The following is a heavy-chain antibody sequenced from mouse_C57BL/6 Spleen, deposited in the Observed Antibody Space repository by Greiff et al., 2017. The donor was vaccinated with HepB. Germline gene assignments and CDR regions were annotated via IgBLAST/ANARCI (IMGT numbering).Heavy chain of an antibody. Sequence: ESGPGILQSSQTLSLTCSFSGFSLSTSGMGVSWIRQPSGKGLEWLAHIYWDDDKRYNPSLKSRLTISKDTSRNQVFLKITSVDTADTATYYCARNEDYGSSYGYFDVWGTGTTVTVSS. D-gene: IGHD1-1*01. CDR2: IYWDDDK. V-gene: IGHV8-12*01. J-gene: IGHJ1*03. CDR1: GFSLSTSGMG. CDR3: ARNEDYGSSYGYFDV.